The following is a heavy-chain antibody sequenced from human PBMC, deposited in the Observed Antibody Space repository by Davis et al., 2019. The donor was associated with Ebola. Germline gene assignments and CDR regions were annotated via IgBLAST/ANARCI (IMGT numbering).Heavy chain of an antibody. D-gene: IGHD3-22*01. Sequence: ASVKVSCKASGYTFTSYGISWVRQAPGQGLEWMGWISAYNGHTNYAQNLQGRVTMTTDTSTSTAYMELRSLRSDDTAVYYCVSGPTNYYDTNGYYYAWGSDAFEVWGQGTMVSVSS. CDR3: VSGPTNYYDTNGYYYAWGSDAFEV. V-gene: IGHV1-18*01. CDR1: GYTFTSYG. CDR2: ISAYNGHT. J-gene: IGHJ3*01.